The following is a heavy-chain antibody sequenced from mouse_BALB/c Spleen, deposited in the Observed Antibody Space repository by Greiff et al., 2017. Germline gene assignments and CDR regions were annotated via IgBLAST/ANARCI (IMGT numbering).Heavy chain of an antibody. J-gene: IGHJ2*01. CDR2: INSNGGST. CDR1: GFTFSSYY. V-gene: IGHV5-6-2*01. Sequence: EVQRVESGGGLVKLGGSLKLSCAASGFTFSSYYMSWVRQTPEKRLELVAAINSNGGSTYYPDTVKGRFTISRDNAKNTLYLQMSSLKSEDTALYYCARYGNYVYFDYWGQGTTLTVSS. CDR3: ARYGNYVYFDY. D-gene: IGHD2-10*02.